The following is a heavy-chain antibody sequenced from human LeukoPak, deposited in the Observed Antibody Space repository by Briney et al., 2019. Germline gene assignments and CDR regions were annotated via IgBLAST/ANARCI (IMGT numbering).Heavy chain of an antibody. Sequence: PSETLSLTCAVYGGSFSGYYWSWIRQPPGKGLEWIGEINHSGSTNYNPSLKSRVTISVDTSKNQFSLKLSSVTAADTAVYYCARGYPFYYMDVWGKGTTVTVSS. CDR3: ARGYPFYYMDV. CDR1: GGSFSGYY. J-gene: IGHJ6*03. V-gene: IGHV4-34*01. CDR2: INHSGST.